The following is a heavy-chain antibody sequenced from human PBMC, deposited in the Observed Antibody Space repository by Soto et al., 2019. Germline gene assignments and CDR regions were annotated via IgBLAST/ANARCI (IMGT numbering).Heavy chain of an antibody. D-gene: IGHD3-16*02. CDR3: SSVGPFMITFGGVIATYFDY. J-gene: IGHJ4*02. V-gene: IGHV3-23*01. Sequence: GGSLRLSCAASGFTFRSYAMTWVRRAPGKGLEWVSAISGSGGSTYYADSVKGRFTISRDNSKNTLYLQLNSLRAEDTAVYYCSSVGPFMITFGGVIATYFDYWGQGTLVT. CDR2: ISGSGGST. CDR1: GFTFRSYA.